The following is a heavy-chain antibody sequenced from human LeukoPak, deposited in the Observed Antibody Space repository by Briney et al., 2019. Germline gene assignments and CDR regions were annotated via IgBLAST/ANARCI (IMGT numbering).Heavy chain of an antibody. V-gene: IGHV1-69*13. D-gene: IGHD3-3*01. CDR3: ARGGPTIFGVVGNDAFDI. CDR2: IIPIFGTA. J-gene: IGHJ3*02. Sequence: ASVKVSCKASGGTFSSYAISWVRQAPGQGLEWMGGIIPIFGTANYAQKFQGRVTITADESTSTAYMELSSLRSEDTAVYYCARGGPTIFGVVGNDAFDIWGQGTMVTVSS. CDR1: GGTFSSYA.